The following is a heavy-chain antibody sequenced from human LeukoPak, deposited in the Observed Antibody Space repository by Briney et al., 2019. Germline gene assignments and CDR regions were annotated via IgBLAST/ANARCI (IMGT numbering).Heavy chain of an antibody. CDR3: AAGYSSSWYWFDP. CDR1: GGTFSSYA. Sequence: SVKVSCKASGGTFSSYAISWVRQAPGQGLEWMGGIIPIFGTANYAQKFQGRVTITTDESTSTAYMELSSLRSEDTAVYYCAAGYSSSWYWFDPWGQGTLVTVSS. D-gene: IGHD6-13*01. J-gene: IGHJ5*02. V-gene: IGHV1-69*05. CDR2: IIPIFGTA.